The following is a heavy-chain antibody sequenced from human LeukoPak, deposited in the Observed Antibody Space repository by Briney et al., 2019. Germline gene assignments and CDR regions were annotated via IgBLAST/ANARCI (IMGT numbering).Heavy chain of an antibody. CDR2: IGGSGGGT. Sequence: GGSLRLSCEASGFKFSDYSMSWVRQAPGKGLEWVAGIGGSGGGTHYGDSVKGRFTVSRDNSKNTLYLQMSSLRAEDTAVYYCAKGGSGFTFDYWGQGTLVTVSS. CDR1: GFKFSDYS. J-gene: IGHJ4*02. V-gene: IGHV3-23*01. CDR3: AKGGSGFTFDY. D-gene: IGHD6-19*01.